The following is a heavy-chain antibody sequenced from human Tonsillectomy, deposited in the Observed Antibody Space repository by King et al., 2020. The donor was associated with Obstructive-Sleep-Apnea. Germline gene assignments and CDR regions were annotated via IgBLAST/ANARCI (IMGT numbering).Heavy chain of an antibody. D-gene: IGHD3-10*01. CDR1: GDSVSSNSAA. V-gene: IGHV6-1*01. Sequence: VQLQQSGPGLVKPSQTFSLTCAISGDSVSSNSAAWKWIRQSPSRGLEWLGGTYYRSKWYNDFAVSVKSRITINPDTSKNHFSLQLNSVTPEDSAVYYCARGGYGAGTLLTDWGQGTLVTVSS. CDR2: TYYRSKWYN. CDR3: ARGGYGAGTLLTD. J-gene: IGHJ4*02.